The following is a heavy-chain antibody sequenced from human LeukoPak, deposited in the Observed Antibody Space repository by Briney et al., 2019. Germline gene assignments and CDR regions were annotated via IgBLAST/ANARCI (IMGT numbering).Heavy chain of an antibody. CDR2: MNPNSGNT. V-gene: IGHV1-8*01. Sequence: ASVKVSCKASGYTFTSYDINWVRQATGQGLEWMGWMNPNSGNTGYAQKFQGRVTMTRNTSISTAYMELSSLRSEDTAVYYCARGQSMTNWFDPWGQGTLVTVSS. CDR3: ARGQSMTNWFDP. CDR1: GYTFTSYD. J-gene: IGHJ5*02. D-gene: IGHD2/OR15-2a*01.